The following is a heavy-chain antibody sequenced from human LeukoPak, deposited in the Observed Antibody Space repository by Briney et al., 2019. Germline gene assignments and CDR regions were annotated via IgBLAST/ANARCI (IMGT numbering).Heavy chain of an antibody. CDR3: ARAGGTNDHFDY. J-gene: IGHJ4*02. Sequence: SETLSLTCTVSGGSISSGDYYWSWIRQPSGKGLEWIGYIYYSGSTYYNPSLKSRVTISVDTSKNQFSLKLSSVTAADTAVYYCARAGGTNDHFDYWGQGTQVTVSS. D-gene: IGHD1-7*01. CDR2: IYYSGST. CDR1: GGSISSGDYY. V-gene: IGHV4-30-4*01.